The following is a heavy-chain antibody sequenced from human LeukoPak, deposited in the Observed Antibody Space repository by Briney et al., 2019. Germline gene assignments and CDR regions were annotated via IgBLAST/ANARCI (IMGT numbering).Heavy chain of an antibody. D-gene: IGHD3-3*01. CDR1: GYTFTSYA. J-gene: IGHJ6*03. Sequence: ASVKVSCKASGYTFTSYAMHWVRQAPGQRLEWMGWINAGNGNTKYSQKFQGRVTITRDTSASTAYMELSSLRSEDTAVYYCARAQFNYDFWSGFTGSYYMDVWGKGTTVTVSS. V-gene: IGHV1-3*01. CDR3: ARAQFNYDFWSGFTGSYYMDV. CDR2: INAGNGNT.